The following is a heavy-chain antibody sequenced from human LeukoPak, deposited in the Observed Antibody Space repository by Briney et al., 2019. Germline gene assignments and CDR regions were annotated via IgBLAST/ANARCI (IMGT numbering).Heavy chain of an antibody. V-gene: IGHV4-39*07. CDR1: GGSISSSSYY. Sequence: SETLSLTCTVSGGSISSSSYYWGWIRQPPGKGLEWIGSIYYSGSTYYNPSLKSRVTISVDTSKNQFSLKLSSVTAADTAVYYCVRTPETHGDPRLAEFDYWGQGTLVTVSS. D-gene: IGHD3-16*01. CDR3: VRTPETHGDPRLAEFDY. J-gene: IGHJ4*02. CDR2: IYYSGST.